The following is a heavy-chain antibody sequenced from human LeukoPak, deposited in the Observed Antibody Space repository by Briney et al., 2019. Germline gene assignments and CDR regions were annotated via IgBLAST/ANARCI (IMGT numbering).Heavy chain of an antibody. V-gene: IGHV3-30*02. Sequence: GGSLRLSCAASGFTFSNYGIHWVRQAPGKGLEWVTFIRSDGSNKYYADSVKGRFTISRDNSKNTLYLQMNNLRAEDTAVYYCARGQRAHVEWSYYMDVWGKGTTVTVSS. CDR3: ARGQRAHVEWSYYMDV. J-gene: IGHJ6*03. CDR2: IRSDGSNK. D-gene: IGHD3-3*01. CDR1: GFTFSNYG.